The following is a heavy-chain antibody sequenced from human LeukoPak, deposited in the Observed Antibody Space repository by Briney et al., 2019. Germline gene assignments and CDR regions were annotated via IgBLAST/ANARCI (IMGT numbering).Heavy chain of an antibody. Sequence: PGGSLRLSCAASGYTFRSYAMSWLRQAPGKGLEWVSTISGSGGSTYYADSVKGRFIISRDNSKNTLYLQMNSLRAEDTAVYYCASRLQLIYSSYSCGQGTLVTVSS. CDR1: GYTFRSYA. CDR3: ASRLQLIYSSYS. J-gene: IGHJ4*02. V-gene: IGHV3-23*01. CDR2: ISGSGGST. D-gene: IGHD2-15*01.